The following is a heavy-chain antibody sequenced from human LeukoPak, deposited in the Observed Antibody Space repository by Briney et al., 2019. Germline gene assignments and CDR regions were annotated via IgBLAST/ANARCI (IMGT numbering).Heavy chain of an antibody. D-gene: IGHD6-13*01. V-gene: IGHV3-15*01. J-gene: IGHJ4*02. CDR1: GFTFNNAW. CDR2: MKSKSDGGTT. CDR3: TTHGYSSSWYSTHLLGY. Sequence: GGSLRLSCAASGFTFNNAWMNWVRQAPGKGLEWVGRMKSKSDGGTTDYAAPVRGRFTISRDDSKNTLYLQMNSLKTEDTGVYYCTTHGYSSSWYSTHLLGYWGQGTLVTVSS.